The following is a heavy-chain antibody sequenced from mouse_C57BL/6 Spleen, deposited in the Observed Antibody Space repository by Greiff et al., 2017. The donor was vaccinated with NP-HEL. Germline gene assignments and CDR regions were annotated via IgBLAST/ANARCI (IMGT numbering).Heavy chain of an antibody. J-gene: IGHJ1*03. V-gene: IGHV6-3*01. D-gene: IGHD1-1*01. Sequence: EVQLQQSGGGLVQPGGSMKLSCVASGFTFSNYWMNWVRQSPEKGLEWVAQIRLKSDNYATHYAESVKGRFTISRDDSKSSVYLQMNNLRAEDTGIYYCTKRFYYGSSYWYFDVWGTGTTVTVSS. CDR3: TKRFYYGSSYWYFDV. CDR2: IRLKSDNYAT. CDR1: GFTFSNYW.